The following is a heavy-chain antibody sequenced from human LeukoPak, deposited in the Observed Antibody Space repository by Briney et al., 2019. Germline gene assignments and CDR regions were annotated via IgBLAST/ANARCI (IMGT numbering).Heavy chain of an antibody. CDR1: GYTFTGYY. CDR2: INPNSGGT. V-gene: IGHV1-2*02. J-gene: IGHJ4*02. D-gene: IGHD4-17*01. CDR3: ARSYGDYMGY. Sequence: ASVKVSCKASGYTFTGYYMHWVRQAPGQGLEWMGWINPNSGGTNYAQNLQGRVTMTTDTSTNTAYMELRNLRSDDTAVYYCARSYGDYMGYWGQGTLVTVSS.